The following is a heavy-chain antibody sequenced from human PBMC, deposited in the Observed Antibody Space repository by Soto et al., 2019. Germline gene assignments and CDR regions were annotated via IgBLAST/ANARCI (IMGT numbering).Heavy chain of an antibody. V-gene: IGHV4-59*01. CDR3: AIETSGDHNHDWFDP. CDR2: ICFTGTT. CDR1: GGSISPYY. Sequence: QVQLQESGPGLVKPSETLSLICTVSGGSISPYYWSWVRQPPGKGLEWIGFICFTGTTTYNPSLTSRVTLSFETSTKQPPLEMKSLTAADRAVYYCAIETSGDHNHDWFDPWGQGTLVIVSA. D-gene: IGHD1-20*01. J-gene: IGHJ5*02.